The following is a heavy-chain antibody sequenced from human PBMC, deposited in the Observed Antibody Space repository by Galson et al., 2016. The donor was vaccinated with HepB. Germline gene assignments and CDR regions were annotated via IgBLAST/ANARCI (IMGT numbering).Heavy chain of an antibody. D-gene: IGHD1-14*01. J-gene: IGHJ6*02. CDR2: IIENGGDT. Sequence: SLRLSCAASGFTFSNYAMSWVRQAPEKGLEWVSGIIENGGDTYYADSVKGRFTISRDNYKNTLYLQMNSLRVDDTAVYYCAGEPGITNGMDVWGQGNTVTVAS. V-gene: IGHV3-23*01. CDR1: GFTFSNYA. CDR3: AGEPGITNGMDV.